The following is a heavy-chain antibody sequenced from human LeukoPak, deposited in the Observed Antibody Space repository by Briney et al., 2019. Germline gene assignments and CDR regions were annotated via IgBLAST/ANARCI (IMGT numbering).Heavy chain of an antibody. D-gene: IGHD2-2*01. J-gene: IGHJ6*03. Sequence: SETLSLTCAVYGGSISGYYWNWMRQPPGKGLEWIGEINHSGSTNYNPSLKSRVTISVDTSKNQFSLKLSSVTAADTAVYYCARLGRCSSTSCFYYMDVWGKGTTVTVSS. CDR1: GGSISGYY. CDR2: INHSGST. CDR3: ARLGRCSSTSCFYYMDV. V-gene: IGHV4-34*01.